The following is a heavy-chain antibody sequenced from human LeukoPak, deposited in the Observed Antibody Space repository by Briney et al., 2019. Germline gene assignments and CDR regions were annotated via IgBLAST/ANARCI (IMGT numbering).Heavy chain of an antibody. V-gene: IGHV4-34*01. J-gene: IGHJ3*02. CDR2: INHSGST. D-gene: IGHD2-15*01. CDR1: VGSFSGYY. Sequence: SETLSLTCAVYVGSFSGYYWSWIRQPPGKGLEWIGEINHSGSTNYNPSLKSRVTISIDTSKNQFSLKLSSVTAADTAVYYCARVGCSGGTCYRSRGAFDIWGQGTMVTVSS. CDR3: ARVGCSGGTCYRSRGAFDI.